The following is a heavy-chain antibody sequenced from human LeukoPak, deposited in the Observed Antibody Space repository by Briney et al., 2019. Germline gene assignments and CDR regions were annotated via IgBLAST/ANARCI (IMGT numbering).Heavy chain of an antibody. CDR3: GRLNLPAVSGAFDY. Sequence: PSETLSRTCTVTGGYSSTYYWSWIRQPAGKGLEWIGRIHSSGTTHYNPSLRSRVTLSIDTSKNQFSLKLSSVTAADTAVYYCGRLNLPAVSGAFDYWGQGTLVTVSS. V-gene: IGHV4-4*07. CDR2: IHSSGTT. J-gene: IGHJ4*02. D-gene: IGHD2-2*01. CDR1: GGYSSTYY.